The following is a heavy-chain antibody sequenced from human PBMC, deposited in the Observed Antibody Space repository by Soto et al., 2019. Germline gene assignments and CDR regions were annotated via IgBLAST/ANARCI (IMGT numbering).Heavy chain of an antibody. CDR2: IIPILGIA. CDR3: ARSVTTVTTGFDP. V-gene: IGHV1-69*02. Sequence: QVQLVQSGAEVKKPGSSVKVSCKASGGTFSSYTISWVRQAPGQGLEWMGRIIPILGIANYAQKFQGRVTITADKSTSTAYRELSSLRSEDTAVYYCARSVTTVTTGFDPWGQGTLVTVSS. D-gene: IGHD4-17*01. J-gene: IGHJ5*02. CDR1: GGTFSSYT.